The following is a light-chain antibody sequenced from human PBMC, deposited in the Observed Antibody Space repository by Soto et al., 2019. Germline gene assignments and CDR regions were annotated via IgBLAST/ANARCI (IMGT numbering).Light chain of an antibody. J-gene: IGKJ2*01. CDR2: AAS. V-gene: IGKV1-9*01. CDR3: QQLNSYLYS. Sequence: DIQMTQSPSSLSASVGDRIIITCRASQGISSYLAWYQQKPGKAPKLLIYAASTLQSGVPSRFSGSESGTEFTLTISSLQPEDFATYYCQQLNSYLYSFGQGTKLEIK. CDR1: QGISSY.